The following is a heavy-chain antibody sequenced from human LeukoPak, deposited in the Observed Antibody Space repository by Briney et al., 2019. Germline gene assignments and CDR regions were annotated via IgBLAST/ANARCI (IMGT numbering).Heavy chain of an antibody. CDR2: INPSGDNT. Sequence: ASVKVSCKASGYTFTHNFMHWVRQAPGQGLEWMGIINPSGDNTWYAQKFQGRVTMTRDMATSTDYMEVNGLRSEDAAVYYCARDNSMGDSAWWFDPWGQGTLVTVSS. CDR1: GYTFTHNF. CDR3: ARDNSMGDSAWWFDP. V-gene: IGHV1-46*01. J-gene: IGHJ5*02. D-gene: IGHD5-12*01.